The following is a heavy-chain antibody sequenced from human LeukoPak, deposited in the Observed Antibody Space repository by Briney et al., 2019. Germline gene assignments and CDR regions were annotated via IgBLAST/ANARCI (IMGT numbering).Heavy chain of an antibody. D-gene: IGHD6-19*01. Sequence: ASVKVSCKASGYTFTSYGMSWVRQAPGQGLEWMGWISAYNGNTKYAQKLQGRVTMTTDTPTSRAHMELRSPRSDDTAVYYCAPVWVSAWPLYKSYYGMDVWGQGTTVAVSS. CDR3: APVWVSAWPLYKSYYGMDV. CDR2: ISAYNGNT. J-gene: IGHJ6*02. V-gene: IGHV1-18*01. CDR1: GYTFTSYG.